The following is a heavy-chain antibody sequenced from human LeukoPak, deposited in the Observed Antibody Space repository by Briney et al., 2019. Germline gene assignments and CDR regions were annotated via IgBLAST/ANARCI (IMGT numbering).Heavy chain of an antibody. CDR1: GFSFSSYW. J-gene: IGHJ3*02. CDR2: INSDGSAT. Sequence: GGSLRLSCAASGFSFSSYWMHWVRQAPGKGLVWVSRINSDGSATVDADSVKGRFTISRDNAKNTLYLQMNSLRAEDTAVYYCARGKFWATVTTFDAFDIWGQGTMVTVSS. CDR3: ARGKFWATVTTFDAFDI. D-gene: IGHD4-17*01. V-gene: IGHV3-74*01.